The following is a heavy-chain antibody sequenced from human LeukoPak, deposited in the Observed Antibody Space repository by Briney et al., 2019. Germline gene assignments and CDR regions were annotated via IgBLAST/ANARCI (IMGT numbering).Heavy chain of an antibody. V-gene: IGHV3-7*04. J-gene: IGHJ4*02. CDR3: ARWAYSNDHYHIDY. D-gene: IGHD2/OR15-2a*01. CDR1: GFTFSTFW. CDR2: IKQDGSSK. Sequence: GGSLRLSCAASGFTFSTFWMTWVRQTPGKGLELVANIKQDGSSKYYADSVKGRFTISRDNGKNSLSLQMDSLRAEDTAVYYCARWAYSNDHYHIDYWGQGTLVTVSS.